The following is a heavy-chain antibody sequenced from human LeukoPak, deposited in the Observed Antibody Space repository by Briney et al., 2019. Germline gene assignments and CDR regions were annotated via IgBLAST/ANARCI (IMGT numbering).Heavy chain of an antibody. Sequence: GGSLRLSCAASGFTFSSYWMHWVRHAPGKGLVWVSRINSDGSSTSYADSVKGRFTISRDNAKNTLYLQMNSLRAEDTAVYYCARQYYYDSSENLSYWGQGTLVTVSS. V-gene: IGHV3-74*01. D-gene: IGHD3-22*01. CDR2: INSDGSST. CDR1: GFTFSSYW. CDR3: ARQYYYDSSENLSY. J-gene: IGHJ4*02.